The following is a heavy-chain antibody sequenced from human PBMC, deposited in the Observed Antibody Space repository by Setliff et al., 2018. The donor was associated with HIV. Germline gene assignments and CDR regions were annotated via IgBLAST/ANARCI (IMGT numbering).Heavy chain of an antibody. CDR2: ISSSGGST. CDR1: GFTFSSYA. V-gene: IGHV3-23*01. CDR3: WGSGTTTFGVFDI. Sequence: VGSLRLSCAASGFTFSSYAMSWVRQAPGKGLDWVSAISSSGGSTYYADSVKGRFTISRDNSKNTLYLQMNSLKVEDTGIYYCWGSGTTTFGVFDIWGQGTMVTVSS. D-gene: IGHD1-7*01. J-gene: IGHJ3*02.